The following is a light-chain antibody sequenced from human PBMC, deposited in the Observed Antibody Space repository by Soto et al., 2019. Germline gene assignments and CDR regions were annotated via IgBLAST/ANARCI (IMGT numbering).Light chain of an antibody. CDR2: SDN. CDR3: ATGDDSLDGPL. V-gene: IGLV1-44*01. Sequence: QSVLTQPPSASGTPGQRVTISCSGSSSKLGRNTVNWYQHLPGTAPQLLIYSDNQRPSGVPDRFSGSKSGTSASLAIRGLQSEDEADYYCATGDDSLDGPLFGGGTKLPV. J-gene: IGLJ2*01. CDR1: SSKLGRNT.